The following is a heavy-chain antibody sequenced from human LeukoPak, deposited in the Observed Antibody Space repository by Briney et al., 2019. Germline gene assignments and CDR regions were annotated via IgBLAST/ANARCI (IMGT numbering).Heavy chain of an antibody. J-gene: IGHJ6*03. CDR2: ISAYNGNT. Sequence: ASVKVSCKASGYTFNSYGISWVRQAPGQGLEWMGWISAYNGNTNYAQKLQGRVTMTTDTSTSTAYMELRSLRSDDTAVYYCARPLYGSGSYLFSTGLYYYYMDVWGKGTTVTVSS. D-gene: IGHD3-10*01. CDR1: GYTFNSYG. CDR3: ARPLYGSGSYLFSTGLYYYYMDV. V-gene: IGHV1-18*01.